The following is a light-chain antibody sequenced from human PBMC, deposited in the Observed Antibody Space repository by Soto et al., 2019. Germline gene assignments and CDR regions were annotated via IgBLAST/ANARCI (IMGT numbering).Light chain of an antibody. CDR1: QGISNY. CDR3: QKYYSAPLT. V-gene: IGKV1-27*01. J-gene: IGKJ1*01. Sequence: DIRMTQSPSSLSASVGDRVTITCRASQGISNYLAWYQQKPGKVPKLLIYAASTLQSGVPSRFSGSGSGTDVTLTISSLQPEDVATYYCQKYYSAPLTFGQGTKVEIK. CDR2: AAS.